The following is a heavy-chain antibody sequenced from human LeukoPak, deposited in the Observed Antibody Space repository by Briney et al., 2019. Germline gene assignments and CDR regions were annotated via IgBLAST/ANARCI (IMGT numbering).Heavy chain of an antibody. V-gene: IGHV3-9*01. D-gene: IGHD6-13*01. J-gene: IGHJ4*02. CDR1: GSSFSSYG. CDR2: ISWNSGRI. Sequence: GGSLRLSCAASGSSFSSYGMHWVRQAPGKGLEWVSGISWNSGRIGYADSVKGRFTISRDNAKNSLYLQMNSLRTEDTALYYCAKDRDSSSWYYYFDYWGQGTLVTVSS. CDR3: AKDRDSSSWYYYFDY.